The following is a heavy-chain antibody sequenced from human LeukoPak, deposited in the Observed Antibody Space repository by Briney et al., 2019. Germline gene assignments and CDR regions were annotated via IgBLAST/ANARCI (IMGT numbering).Heavy chain of an antibody. V-gene: IGHV4-59*12. CDR1: GGSISSYY. CDR2: IYYSGST. J-gene: IGHJ4*02. CDR3: ARGARKGIVGATTGFDY. D-gene: IGHD1-26*01. Sequence: SETLSLTCTVSGGSISSYYWSWIRQPPGKGLEWIGYIYYSGSTNYNPSLKSRVTISVDTSKNQFSLKLSSVTAADTAVYYCARGARKGIVGATTGFDYWGQGTLVTVSS.